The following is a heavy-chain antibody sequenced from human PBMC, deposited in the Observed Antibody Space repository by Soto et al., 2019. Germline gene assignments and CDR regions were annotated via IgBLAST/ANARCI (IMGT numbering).Heavy chain of an antibody. Sequence: EVQLVESGGGLVKPGGSLRLSCAASGFTFSNAWMSWVRQAPGKGLEWVGRIKSKTDGGTTDYAAPVKGRFTISRDDSKNTLYLQMNSLKTEDTAVYYCTTGYRFLTYYYGMDVWGQGTTVTVSS. J-gene: IGHJ6*02. V-gene: IGHV3-15*01. CDR3: TTGYRFLTYYYGMDV. CDR2: IKSKTDGGTT. CDR1: GFTFSNAW. D-gene: IGHD3-3*01.